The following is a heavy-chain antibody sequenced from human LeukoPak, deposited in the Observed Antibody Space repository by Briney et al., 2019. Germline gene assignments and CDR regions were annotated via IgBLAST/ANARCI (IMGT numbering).Heavy chain of an antibody. CDR2: IIPIFGTA. CDR3: ARGVTVGYCSSTSCIFDY. Sequence: GSSVKVSCKASGGTFSSYAISWVRQAPGQGLEWMGGIIPIFGTANYAQKFQGRVTITAGESTSTAYMELSSLRSEDTAVYYCARGVTVGYCSSTSCIFDYWGQGTLVTVSS. V-gene: IGHV1-69*01. J-gene: IGHJ4*02. CDR1: GGTFSSYA. D-gene: IGHD2-2*01.